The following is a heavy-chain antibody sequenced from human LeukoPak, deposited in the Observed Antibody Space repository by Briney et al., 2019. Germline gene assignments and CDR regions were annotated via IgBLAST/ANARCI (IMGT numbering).Heavy chain of an antibody. CDR1: GYTFTGYY. J-gene: IGHJ4*02. CDR2: INPNSGGT. V-gene: IGHV1-2*02. D-gene: IGHD2-2*02. CDR3: ARRYCSSTSCYSPFDY. Sequence: ASVKVSCKASGYTFTGYYMHWVRQAPGQGLEWMGWINPNSGGTNYAQKFQGRVTMTRDTSISTAYVELSRLRSDDTAVYYCARRYCSSTSCYSPFDYWGQGTLVTVSS.